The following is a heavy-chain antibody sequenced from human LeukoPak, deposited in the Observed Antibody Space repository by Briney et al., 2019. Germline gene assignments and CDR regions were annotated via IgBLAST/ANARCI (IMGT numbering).Heavy chain of an antibody. V-gene: IGHV3-48*01. CDR2: ISSSSSTI. J-gene: IGHJ4*02. CDR3: ARAYRQWDY. CDR1: GFTFSSYS. D-gene: IGHD6-19*01. Sequence: GGSLRLSCAASGFTFSSYSMNWVRQAPGKGLEWVSYISSSSSTIYYADSVKGRFTISRGNAKNSLYLQMNSLRVEDTAVYYCARAYRQWDYWGQGTLVTVSS.